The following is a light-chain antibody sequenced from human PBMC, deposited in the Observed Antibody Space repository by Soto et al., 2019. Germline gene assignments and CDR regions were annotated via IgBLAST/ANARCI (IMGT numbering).Light chain of an antibody. Sequence: IRMTQSPSSRSASTGDRVTITCQASQDIKNYLNWYQQKSGKAPKLLIYDASDLETGVPSRFSGSGSGTDYTFTINSLQPEDIATYYCQQYDNLPLTFGGGTKVDIK. J-gene: IGKJ4*01. CDR2: DAS. CDR3: QQYDNLPLT. V-gene: IGKV1-33*01. CDR1: QDIKNY.